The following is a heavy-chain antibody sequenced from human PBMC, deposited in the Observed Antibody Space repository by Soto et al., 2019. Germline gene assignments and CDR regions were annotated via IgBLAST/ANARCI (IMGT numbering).Heavy chain of an antibody. CDR2: ISYDGSNK. J-gene: IGHJ4*02. CDR1: GFTFSSYG. V-gene: IGHV3-30*18. Sequence: QVQLVESGGGVVQPGRSLRLSCAASGFTFSSYGMHWVRQAPGKGLEWVAVISYDGSNKYYADSVKSRFTISRDNSKNTLYLQMNSLRAEDTAVYYCAKDLLPDGFDYWGQGTLVTVSS. CDR3: AKDLLPDGFDY.